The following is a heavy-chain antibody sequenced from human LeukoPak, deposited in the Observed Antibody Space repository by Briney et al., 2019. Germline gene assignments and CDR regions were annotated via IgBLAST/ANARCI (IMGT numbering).Heavy chain of an antibody. CDR3: ARDRREYIAAAGPPDFDY. J-gene: IGHJ4*02. D-gene: IGHD6-13*01. V-gene: IGHV1-18*01. CDR1: GGSFSNYA. CDR2: ISAYNGST. Sequence: ASVKVSCKASGGSFSNYAFSWVRQAPGQGLEWMGWISAYNGSTNYAQKLQGRVTMTTDTSTSTAYMGLRSLRSDDTAVYYCARDRREYIAAAGPPDFDYWGQGTLVTVSS.